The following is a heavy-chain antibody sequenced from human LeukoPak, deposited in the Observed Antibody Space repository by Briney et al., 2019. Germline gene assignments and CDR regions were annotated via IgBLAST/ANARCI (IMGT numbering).Heavy chain of an antibody. CDR2: INPSGGST. CDR1: GYTFTGYY. Sequence: ASVKVSCKASGYTFTGYYMHWVRQAPGQGLEWMGIINPSGGSTSYAQKFQGRVTMTRDTSTSTVYMELSSLRSEDTAVYYCARVSLGYCSSTSCSFERSHFDYWGQGTLVTVSS. CDR3: ARVSLGYCSSTSCSFERSHFDY. V-gene: IGHV1-46*01. J-gene: IGHJ4*02. D-gene: IGHD2-2*01.